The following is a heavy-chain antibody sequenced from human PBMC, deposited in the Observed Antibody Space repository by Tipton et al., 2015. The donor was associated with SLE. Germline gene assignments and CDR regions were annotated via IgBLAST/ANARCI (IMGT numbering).Heavy chain of an antibody. CDR2: IGVSASNT. D-gene: IGHD1-1*01. CDR3: AKGTTNIDY. CDR1: GFTFSSSG. V-gene: IGHV3-23*01. J-gene: IGHJ4*02. Sequence: GSLRLSCAASGFTFSSSGMTWVRRAPGKGLEWVSAIGVSASNTDYADSVKGRFTISRDNSKNTLYLQMNSLRDEDTALYYCAKGTTNIDYWGQGTLVTVSS.